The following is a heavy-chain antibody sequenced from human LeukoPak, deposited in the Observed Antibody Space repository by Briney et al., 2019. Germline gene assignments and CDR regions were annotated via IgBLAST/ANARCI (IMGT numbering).Heavy chain of an antibody. V-gene: IGHV4-34*01. CDR2: INHSGST. CDR3: ARGNSGWWNYFDY. Sequence: SETLSLICAVYGGSFSGYYWSWIRQPPGKGLEWIGEINHSGSTNYNPSLKSRVTISVDTSKNQFSLKLSSVTAADTAVYYCARGNSGWWNYFDYWGQGTLVTVSS. CDR1: GGSFSGYY. D-gene: IGHD6-19*01. J-gene: IGHJ4*02.